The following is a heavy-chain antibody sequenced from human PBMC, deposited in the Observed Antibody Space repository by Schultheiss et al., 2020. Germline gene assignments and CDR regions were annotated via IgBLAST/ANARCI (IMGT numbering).Heavy chain of an antibody. D-gene: IGHD5-12*01. CDR2: IKSKTDGGTT. CDR1: GFTFSNAW. Sequence: GESLKISCAASGFTFSNAWMSWVRQAPGKGLEWVGRIKSKTDGGTTDYAAPVKGRFTISRDDSKNTLYLQMNSLKTEDTAVYYCTTVGNIVATWRLTETPRDYYYYYGMDVWGQGTTVTVSS. CDR3: TTVGNIVATWRLTETPRDYYYYYGMDV. J-gene: IGHJ6*02. V-gene: IGHV3-15*01.